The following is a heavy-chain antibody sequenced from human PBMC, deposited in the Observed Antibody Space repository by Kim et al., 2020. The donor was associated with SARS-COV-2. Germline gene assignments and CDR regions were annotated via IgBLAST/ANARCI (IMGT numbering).Heavy chain of an antibody. J-gene: IGHJ4*02. Sequence: VKGRFTITRDNSKNTLYLQMDSLRAADTAVYYCAKGAVGPAATWDYFDYWGQGTLVTVSS. V-gene: IGHV3-33*06. D-gene: IGHD2-2*01. CDR3: AKGAVGPAATWDYFDY.